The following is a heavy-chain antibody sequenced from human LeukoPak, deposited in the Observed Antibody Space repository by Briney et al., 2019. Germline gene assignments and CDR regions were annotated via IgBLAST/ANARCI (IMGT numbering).Heavy chain of an antibody. J-gene: IGHJ6*03. Sequence: SQTLSLTCTVSAGSIRSGSYYWSWIRQPAGKGLEWIGHIYTRGTTNYNPSVKSRVTVSLDTSKNQISLKLRSVTAADTAIYYCARVYTVMGATTVDHYHYYMDVWGKGTTVTVSS. CDR1: AGSIRSGSYY. CDR2: IYTRGTT. CDR3: ARVYTVMGATTVDHYHYYMDV. D-gene: IGHD5-18*01. V-gene: IGHV4-61*09.